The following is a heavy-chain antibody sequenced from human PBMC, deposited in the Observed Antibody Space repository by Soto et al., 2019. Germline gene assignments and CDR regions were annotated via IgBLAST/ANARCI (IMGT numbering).Heavy chain of an antibody. J-gene: IGHJ4*02. CDR2: INQDGSQT. CDR1: GFPFSSSW. V-gene: IGHV3-7*01. Sequence: PGGSLRLSCAASGFPFSSSWMDWVRQAPGKGLEWVANINQDGSQTYYVDSVKGRFTVSRDNAENSVYLQMNSLRVEDTAVYYCSRSLDDRGQGTLVTVPS. CDR3: SRSLDD.